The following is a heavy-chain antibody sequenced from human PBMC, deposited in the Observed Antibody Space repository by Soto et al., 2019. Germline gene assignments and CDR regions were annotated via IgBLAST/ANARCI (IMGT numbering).Heavy chain of an antibody. Sequence: PVESLRFSSAASGFSFSNYAMHWVRQAPGKGLEWVAVISYDGSNKYYADSVKGRFTISRDNSKNTLYLQMNSLRAEDTAVYYCARAYEGAYFDYWGQGT. V-gene: IGHV3-30-3*01. CDR1: GFSFSNYA. CDR2: ISYDGSNK. D-gene: IGHD3-16*01. J-gene: IGHJ4*02. CDR3: ARAYEGAYFDY.